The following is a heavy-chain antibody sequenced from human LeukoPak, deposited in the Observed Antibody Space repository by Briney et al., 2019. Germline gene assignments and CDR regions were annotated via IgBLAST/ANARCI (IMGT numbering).Heavy chain of an antibody. J-gene: IGHJ4*02. CDR2: IKQDGSEK. CDR1: GFTFSSYW. V-gene: IGHV3-7*04. Sequence: GGSLRLSCAASGFTFSSYWMNWVRQAPGKGLEWVANIKQDGSEKYYVDSVKGRFTISRDNAKNSLYLQMNSLRAEDTAVYYCARAVNYDFWSGPDTYYFDYWGQGTLVTVSS. CDR3: ARAVNYDFWSGPDTYYFDY. D-gene: IGHD3-3*01.